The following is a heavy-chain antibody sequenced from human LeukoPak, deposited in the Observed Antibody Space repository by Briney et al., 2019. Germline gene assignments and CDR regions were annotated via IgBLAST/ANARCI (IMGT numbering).Heavy chain of an antibody. V-gene: IGHV3-23*01. D-gene: IGHD3-16*01. CDR1: GFTFSGYH. Sequence: PGGSLRLSCAASGFTFSGYHMSWVRQAPGKGLEWVSAISGSGGSTYYADSVKGRCTISRDNSKHTLYLQMNSLRADDTAVYYCAKRMITLGGPLDLWGQGTMVTVSS. J-gene: IGHJ3*01. CDR3: AKRMITLGGPLDL. CDR2: ISGSGGST.